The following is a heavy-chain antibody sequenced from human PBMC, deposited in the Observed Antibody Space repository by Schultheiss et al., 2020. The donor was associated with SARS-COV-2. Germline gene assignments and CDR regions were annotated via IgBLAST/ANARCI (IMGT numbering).Heavy chain of an antibody. V-gene: IGHV4-59*01. CDR1: GGSISSYY. Sequence: SETLSLTCTVSGGSISSYYWNWIRQPPGKGLEWIGYIYYSGSTNYNPSLKSRVTISVDTSKNQFSLNLSSVTAADTAVYYCAREGYSSGFDYWGQGTLVTVSS. CDR2: IYYSGST. CDR3: AREGYSSGFDY. J-gene: IGHJ4*02. D-gene: IGHD6-19*01.